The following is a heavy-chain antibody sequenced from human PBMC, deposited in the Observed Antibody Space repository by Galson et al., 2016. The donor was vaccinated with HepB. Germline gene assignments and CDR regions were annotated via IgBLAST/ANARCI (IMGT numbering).Heavy chain of an antibody. CDR3: ARGTRNAFDY. Sequence: CAISGDSVSGNGAAAWNWFRQSPSRGLEWLGRTYYRSKWYYEYALSVTSRITISPDTSKNQFSLQLNSVTPEDAAAYFCARGTRNAFDYWGQGTLVTVSS. CDR2: TYYRSKWYY. CDR1: GDSVSGNGAAA. J-gene: IGHJ4*02. V-gene: IGHV6-1*01. D-gene: IGHD1-14*01.